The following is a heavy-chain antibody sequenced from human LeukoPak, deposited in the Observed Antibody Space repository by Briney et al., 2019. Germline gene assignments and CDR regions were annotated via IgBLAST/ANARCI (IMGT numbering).Heavy chain of an antibody. D-gene: IGHD2-2*01. CDR1: GFTFSNS. Sequence: PGGSLRLSCAASGFTFSNSMNWVRQAPGKGLEWVSYISQSSDRIYHADSVKGRFTISRDNAKNSLYLQMDSLRVEDTAVYYCARDLLNDEGSSYFFDQWGQGILVTVAS. V-gene: IGHV3-48*04. CDR3: ARDLLNDEGSSYFFDQ. CDR2: ISQSSDRI. J-gene: IGHJ4*02.